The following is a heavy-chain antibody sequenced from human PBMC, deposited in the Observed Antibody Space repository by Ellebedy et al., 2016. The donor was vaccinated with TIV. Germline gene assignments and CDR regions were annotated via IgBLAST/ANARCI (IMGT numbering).Heavy chain of an antibody. V-gene: IGHV3-33*01. J-gene: IGHJ4*02. CDR2: IWYDGSNK. CDR3: AREIVVVVALFDY. Sequence: GESLKISXAASGFTFSSYGMHWVRQAPGKGLEWVAVIWYDGSNKYYADSVKGRFTISRDNSKNTLYLQMNSLRAEDTAVYYCAREIVVVVALFDYWGQGTLVTVSS. D-gene: IGHD2-15*01. CDR1: GFTFSSYG.